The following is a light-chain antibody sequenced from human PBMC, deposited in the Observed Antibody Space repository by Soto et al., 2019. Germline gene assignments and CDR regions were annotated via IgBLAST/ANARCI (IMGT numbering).Light chain of an antibody. CDR3: QSYDSSLSGYVV. J-gene: IGLJ2*01. CDR2: GNS. Sequence: QSVLTQPPAVSGAPGQRVTISCTGSSSNIGAGYDVHWYQQLPGTAPKLLIYGNSNRPSGVPDRFSGSKSGSSASLAFTGLQAEDEADYYCQSYDSSLSGYVVFGGGTQLTVL. V-gene: IGLV1-40*01. CDR1: SSNIGAGYD.